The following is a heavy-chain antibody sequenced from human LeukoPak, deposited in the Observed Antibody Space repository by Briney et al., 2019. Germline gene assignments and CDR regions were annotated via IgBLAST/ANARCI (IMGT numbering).Heavy chain of an antibody. CDR2: INPNSGGT. Sequence: ASAKVSCKASGYAFTGYYMHWVRQAPGQGLEWMGWINPNSGGTNYAQKFQGRVTMTRDTSISTAYMELSRLRSDDTAVYYCARGGRYCSSTSCPGNAFDIWGQGTMVTVSS. V-gene: IGHV1-2*02. CDR1: GYAFTGYY. CDR3: ARGGRYCSSTSCPGNAFDI. D-gene: IGHD2-2*01. J-gene: IGHJ3*02.